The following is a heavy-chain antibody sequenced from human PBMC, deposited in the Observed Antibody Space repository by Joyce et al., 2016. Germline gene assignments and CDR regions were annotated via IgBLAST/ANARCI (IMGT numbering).Heavy chain of an antibody. CDR3: AKTHSSGLNFDY. D-gene: IGHD6-19*01. CDR2: MNPNSGKA. CDR1: GYPFTSYD. V-gene: IGHV1-8*02. Sequence: QVQLVQSGAEVKKPGASVKVSCKASGYPFTSYDINWVRQATGQGLEWRGWMNPNSGKAGKARKFQGRVTMTWNTSISTAYMELSSLRSEDTAVYYCAKTHSSGLNFDYWGQGTLVTVSS. J-gene: IGHJ4*02.